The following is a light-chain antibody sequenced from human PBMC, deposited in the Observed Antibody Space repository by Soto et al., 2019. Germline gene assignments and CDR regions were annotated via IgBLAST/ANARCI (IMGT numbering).Light chain of an antibody. Sequence: QSVLTQAASVSGSPGQSITISCTGTSSDVGTSNLVSWYQQHPGKAPKLMIYEGTKRPSGVSTHFSGSKSGNTASLTISGLQAEDEADYYCCSHAGSNTLIFGGGTKVTVL. J-gene: IGLJ2*01. CDR3: CSHAGSNTLI. V-gene: IGLV2-23*01. CDR1: SSDVGTSNL. CDR2: EGT.